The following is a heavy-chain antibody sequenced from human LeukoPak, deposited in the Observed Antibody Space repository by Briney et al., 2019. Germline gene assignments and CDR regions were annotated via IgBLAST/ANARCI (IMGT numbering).Heavy chain of an antibody. CDR1: GGSFSGYY. V-gene: IGHV4-34*01. Sequence: SETLSLTCAVYGGSFSGYYWSWIRQPPGKGLEWIGEINHSGSTNYNPSLKSRVTISVDTSKNQFSRKLSSVTAADTAVYYCARVTMIVVVNWFDPWGQGTLVTVSS. D-gene: IGHD3-22*01. CDR2: INHSGST. J-gene: IGHJ5*02. CDR3: ARVTMIVVVNWFDP.